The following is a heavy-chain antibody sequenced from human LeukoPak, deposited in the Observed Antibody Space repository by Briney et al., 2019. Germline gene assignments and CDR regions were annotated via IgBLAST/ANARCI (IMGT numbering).Heavy chain of an antibody. CDR2: ISYEGSNK. D-gene: IGHD3-10*01. J-gene: IGHJ4*02. CDR3: AKDLEVWFGESPVDY. Sequence: PGGSLRLSCAASGFIFSNYGMHWVRQAPGKGLEWVAVISYEGSNKYYADSVKGRFTISRDNSKYTLYLQMNSLRSEDTAVYYCAKDLEVWFGESPVDYWGQGTLVTVSS. V-gene: IGHV3-30*18. CDR1: GFIFSNYG.